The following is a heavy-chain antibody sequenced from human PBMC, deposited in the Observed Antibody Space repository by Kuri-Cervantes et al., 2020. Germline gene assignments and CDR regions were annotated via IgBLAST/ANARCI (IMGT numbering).Heavy chain of an antibody. CDR1: GFTFSSYW. CDR2: IKQDGNEK. Sequence: GESLKISCAASGFTFSSYWMSWVRQAPGKGLEWVANIKQDGNEKYYVGSVKGRFTISRDNAKNSLYLQMNSLRAEDTAVYYCARDDVGWFDPWGQGTLVTVLL. CDR3: ARDDVGWFDP. J-gene: IGHJ5*02. V-gene: IGHV3-7*01.